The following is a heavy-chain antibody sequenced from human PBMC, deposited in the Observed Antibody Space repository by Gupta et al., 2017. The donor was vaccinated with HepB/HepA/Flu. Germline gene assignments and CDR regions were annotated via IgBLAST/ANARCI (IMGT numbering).Heavy chain of an antibody. Sequence: DWFKFKLSDERRTYYADSVKGRFTISRDNSKNTLYLQMNSLRADDTALYYCATDGPHHDIESWGQGTLVTVS. CDR2: KLSDERRT. J-gene: IGHJ4*02. CDR3: ATDGPHHDIES. V-gene: IGHV3-33*01. D-gene: IGHD1-1*01.